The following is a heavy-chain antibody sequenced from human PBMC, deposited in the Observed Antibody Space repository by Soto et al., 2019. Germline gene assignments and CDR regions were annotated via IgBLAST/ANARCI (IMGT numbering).Heavy chain of an antibody. J-gene: IGHJ4*02. Sequence: QVQLVQSGTEVKKPGSSVKVSCKASGGTFRNYPINWVRQAPGQGLEWMGSIFPLTDIPDYAQNFQARLTXTXAXXTSKAYMELSSLTSDDTAMYFCARGPLVVLNYFESWGQGTLVTVSS. CDR3: ARGPLVVLNYFES. CDR2: IFPLTDIP. V-gene: IGHV1-69*02. CDR1: GGTFRNYP.